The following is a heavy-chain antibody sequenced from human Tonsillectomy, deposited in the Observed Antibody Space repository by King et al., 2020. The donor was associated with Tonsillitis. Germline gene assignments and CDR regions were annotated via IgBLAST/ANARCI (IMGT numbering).Heavy chain of an antibody. CDR1: GFTFSSYA. CDR3: ARVGCGYCTNGVCYCSNPRNYYYYGMDV. CDR2: ISYDGSNK. Sequence: VQLVESGGGVVQPGRSLRLSCAASGFTFSSYAMHWVRQAPGKGLEWVAVISYDGSNKYYADSVKGRFTISRDNSKNTLYLQMNSLRAEDTAVYYCARVGCGYCTNGVCYCSNPRNYYYYGMDVWGQGTTVTVSS. J-gene: IGHJ6*02. V-gene: IGHV3-30-3*01. D-gene: IGHD2-8*01.